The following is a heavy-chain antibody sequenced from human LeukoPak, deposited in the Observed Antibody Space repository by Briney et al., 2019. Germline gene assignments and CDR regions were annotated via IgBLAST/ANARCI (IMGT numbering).Heavy chain of an antibody. J-gene: IGHJ3*02. V-gene: IGHV5-51*01. CDR2: IYPGDSDT. CDR3: ARQYYDSSGYYPDAFGI. D-gene: IGHD3-22*01. CDR1: GYSFTSYW. Sequence: GESLKISCKGSGYSFTSYWIGWVRQMPGKGLEWMGIIYPGDSDTRYSPSFQGQVTISADKSISTAYLQWSSLKASDTAMYYCARQYYDSSGYYPDAFGIWGQGTMVTVSS.